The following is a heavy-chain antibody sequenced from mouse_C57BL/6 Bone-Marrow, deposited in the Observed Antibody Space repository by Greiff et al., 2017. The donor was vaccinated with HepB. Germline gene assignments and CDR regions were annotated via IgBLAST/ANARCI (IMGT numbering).Heavy chain of an antibody. Sequence: DVKLQESGPGLVKPSQSLSLTCSVTGYSITSGYYWNWIRQFPGNKLEWMGYISYDGSNNYNPSLKNRISITRDTSKNQFFLKLNSVTTEDTATYYCASGDDYGAYWGQGTLVTVSA. D-gene: IGHD2-4*01. CDR2: ISYDGSN. J-gene: IGHJ3*01. V-gene: IGHV3-6*01. CDR3: ASGDDYGAY. CDR1: GYSITSGYY.